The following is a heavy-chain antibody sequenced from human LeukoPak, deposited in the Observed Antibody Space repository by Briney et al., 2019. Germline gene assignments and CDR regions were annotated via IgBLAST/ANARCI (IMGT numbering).Heavy chain of an antibody. Sequence: KPGGSLRLSCAASGFIFSDYYMNWIRQAPGKGLEWVSYIGINGRTIWYADSVKGRFTISRDNAKDSLYLQMNSLRAEDTAVYYCANSNERGYSGYPDYWGQGTLVTVSS. D-gene: IGHD5-12*01. J-gene: IGHJ4*02. CDR1: GFIFSDYY. V-gene: IGHV3-11*01. CDR2: IGINGRTI. CDR3: ANSNERGYSGYPDY.